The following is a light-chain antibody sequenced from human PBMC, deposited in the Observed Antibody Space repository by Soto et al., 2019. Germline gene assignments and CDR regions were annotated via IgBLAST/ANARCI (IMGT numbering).Light chain of an antibody. CDR1: QSVSSSY. CDR2: GAS. J-gene: IGKJ1*01. V-gene: IGKV3-20*01. Sequence: EIVLTQSPCTLSWSPGERATLSWRASQSVSSSYLAWYQQKPGQAPRLVIYGASSRATGIPDRFSGSGSGTDFTLTISRLEPEDFAVYYCQQYGSSTGWTFGQGTKVDIK. CDR3: QQYGSSTGWT.